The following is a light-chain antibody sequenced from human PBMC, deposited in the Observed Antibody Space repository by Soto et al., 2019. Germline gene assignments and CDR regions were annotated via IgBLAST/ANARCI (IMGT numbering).Light chain of an antibody. CDR3: CSYAGSFTWV. J-gene: IGLJ3*02. Sequence: QSALTQPRSVSGPPGQSVTISCTGTSSDVGRYKFVSWYQQHPGKGPKLMIYDVTKRPSGVPDRFSASKSGNTASLTISGLLAEDEADYYCCSYAGSFTWVFGGGTQLTVL. CDR1: SSDVGRYKF. V-gene: IGLV2-11*01. CDR2: DVT.